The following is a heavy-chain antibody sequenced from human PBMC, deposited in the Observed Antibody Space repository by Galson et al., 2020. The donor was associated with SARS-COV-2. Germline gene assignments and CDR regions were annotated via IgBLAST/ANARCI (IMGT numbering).Heavy chain of an antibody. CDR1: GFTFSSYW. CDR3: ASGDMGNDYFDD. Sequence: GGSLRLSSAASGFTFSSYWMHWVRQAPGKGLVWVSRIYSEGSSTSYADSVKGRFTISGDNAKNTLYLQMNSLRAEDTAVYYCASGDMGNDYFDDWGQGTLVTVSS. D-gene: IGHD7-27*01. J-gene: IGHJ4*02. CDR2: IYSEGSST. V-gene: IGHV3-74*01.